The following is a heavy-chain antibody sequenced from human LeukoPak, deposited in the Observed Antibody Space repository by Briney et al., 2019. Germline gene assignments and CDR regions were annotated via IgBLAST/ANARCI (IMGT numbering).Heavy chain of an antibody. V-gene: IGHV3-7*01. CDR1: GFTFNNYW. J-gene: IGHJ4*02. D-gene: IGHD3-3*01. CDR3: ARDFWVGYRVDYSDE. Sequence: GGSLRLSFAASGFTFNNYWMSWVRRAPGKGLEWVANIKQGGSETYYVDSVRGRFTISRDSAKNSRYLQMSSLRAEDTAVYDCARDFWVGYRVDYSDEWGQGTLVTVSS. CDR2: IKQGGSET.